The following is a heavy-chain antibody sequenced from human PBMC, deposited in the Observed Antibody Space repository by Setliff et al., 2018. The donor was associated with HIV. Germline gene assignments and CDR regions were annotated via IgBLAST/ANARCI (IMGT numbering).Heavy chain of an antibody. J-gene: IGHJ4*02. Sequence: GGSLRLSCAASGFTFSNAWMSWVRQAPGKGLEWVGRIKSKTDGGTTDYAAPVKGRFTISRDDSKNTLYLQMNSLRAEDTAVYYCAKDNTWIPNGFDYWGQGTLVTVSS. V-gene: IGHV3-15*01. CDR3: AKDNTWIPNGFDY. D-gene: IGHD5-18*01. CDR2: IKSKTDGGTT. CDR1: GFTFSNAW.